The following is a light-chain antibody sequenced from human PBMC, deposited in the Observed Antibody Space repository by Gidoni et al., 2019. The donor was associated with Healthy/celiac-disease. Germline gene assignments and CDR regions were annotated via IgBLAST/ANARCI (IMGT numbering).Light chain of an antibody. CDR1: QSISSW. CDR3: QQHNSYLYT. Sequence: IHLTKSPSTLSASVVDRVTITCRASQSISSWLSWYQQKPGKAPQLLLHDAPSFESGVPSRFSGSAPGTEFIPTIISLQPYDFATYYCQQHNSYLYTFGQGTKLEIK. V-gene: IGKV1-5*01. CDR2: DAP. J-gene: IGKJ2*01.